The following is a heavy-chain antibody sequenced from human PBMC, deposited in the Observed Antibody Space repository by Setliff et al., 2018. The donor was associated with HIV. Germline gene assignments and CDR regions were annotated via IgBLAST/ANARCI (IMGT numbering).Heavy chain of an antibody. Sequence: RGESLKISCTASGFSFSRYWMGWVRQAPGKGPEWVANIKEDGSEIYYVDSVKGRFTISRDNAKNSLYLQMDSLRAEDTAVYYCTRNEIWGQGTLVTVSS. D-gene: IGHD1-1*01. V-gene: IGHV3-7*01. CDR2: IKEDGSEI. J-gene: IGHJ4*02. CDR1: GFSFSRYW. CDR3: TRNEI.